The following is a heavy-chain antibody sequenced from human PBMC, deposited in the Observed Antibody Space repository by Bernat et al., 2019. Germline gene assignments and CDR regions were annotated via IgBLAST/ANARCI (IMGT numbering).Heavy chain of an antibody. Sequence: EVQLVQSGAEVKKPGESLKISCKGSGNSFPSYWIGWLRKMPGKGLEGLGIIYPGDSDTRYSPSFQGQVTISADKSIRTAYLQWSSLKASDTAMYYCARRRYSSGWTGFDYWGQGTLVTVSS. CDR1: GNSFPSYW. CDR3: ARRRYSSGWTGFDY. V-gene: IGHV5-51*01. CDR2: IYPGDSDT. J-gene: IGHJ4*02. D-gene: IGHD6-19*01.